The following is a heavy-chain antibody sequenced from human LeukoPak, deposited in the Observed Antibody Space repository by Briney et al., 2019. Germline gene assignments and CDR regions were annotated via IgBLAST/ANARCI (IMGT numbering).Heavy chain of an antibody. D-gene: IGHD3-9*01. J-gene: IGHJ4*02. V-gene: IGHV4-30-2*01. CDR3: ARGDDWLLGFDS. CDR2: IYHSGST. CDR1: GGSMNSGGSS. Sequence: SETLSLTCAVSGGSMNSGGSSWTWIRQPPGKGLEWIGYIYHSGSTYYNPPLKSRVTISVDKSKNQFSLKLTSVTAADTAVYYCARGDDWLLGFDSWGQGTLVTVSS.